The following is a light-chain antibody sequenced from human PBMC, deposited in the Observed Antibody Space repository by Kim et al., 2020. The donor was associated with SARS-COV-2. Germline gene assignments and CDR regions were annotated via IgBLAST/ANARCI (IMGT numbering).Light chain of an antibody. CDR3: QQYNDWPLT. V-gene: IGKV3D-15*01. Sequence: VPPGGRASLSCRASQSVRINLAWYQHKIGQAPTVLIYAASTRATGIPARFSGSGSGTEFTLTISSLQSEDFAVYYCQQYNDWPLTFGGGTKVDIK. J-gene: IGKJ4*01. CDR1: QSVRIN. CDR2: AAS.